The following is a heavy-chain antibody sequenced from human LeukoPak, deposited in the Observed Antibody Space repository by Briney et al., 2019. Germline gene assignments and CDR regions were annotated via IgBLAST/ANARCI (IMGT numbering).Heavy chain of an antibody. CDR1: GGTFSSYA. D-gene: IGHD2-15*01. Sequence: GASVKVSCKASGGTFSSYAISWVRQAPGQGLEWMGRIIPILGIANYAQKFQGRVTITADKSTSTAYMELSSLRSEDTAVYYCARCARGGSDEYFDPWGQGTLVTVSS. J-gene: IGHJ5*02. V-gene: IGHV1-69*04. CDR2: IIPILGIA. CDR3: ARCARGGSDEYFDP.